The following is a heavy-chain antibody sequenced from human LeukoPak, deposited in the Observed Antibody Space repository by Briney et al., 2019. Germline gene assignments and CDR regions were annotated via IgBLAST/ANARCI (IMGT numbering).Heavy chain of an antibody. D-gene: IGHD3-22*01. J-gene: IGHJ4*02. V-gene: IGHV4-4*07. CDR1: GDSINSYH. CDR3: ARDDSSRDDSGGYHY. Sequence: PSETLSLTYTVSGDSINSYHWSWIRQSAGKGLEWIGRIHMSGSTNYNPSFRSRVAISMDNSKNQFSLKLKSVTAADTAVYYCARDDSSRDDSGGYHYWGQGTLVTISS. CDR2: IHMSGST.